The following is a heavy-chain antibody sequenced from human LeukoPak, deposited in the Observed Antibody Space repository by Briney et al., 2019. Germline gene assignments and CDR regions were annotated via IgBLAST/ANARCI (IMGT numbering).Heavy chain of an antibody. Sequence: SETLSLTCTVSGGSISSGGYYWSWIRQHPGKGLEWIGYIYYSGSTYYNPSLKSRVTISVDTSKNQFSLKLSSVTAADTAVYYCARTLKYYYDSSGVRGAFDIWGQGTMVTVSS. CDR3: ARTLKYYYDSSGVRGAFDI. CDR1: GGSISSGGYY. J-gene: IGHJ3*02. CDR2: IYYSGST. V-gene: IGHV4-31*03. D-gene: IGHD3-22*01.